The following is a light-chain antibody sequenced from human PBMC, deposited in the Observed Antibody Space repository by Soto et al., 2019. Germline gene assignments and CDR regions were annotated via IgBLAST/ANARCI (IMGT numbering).Light chain of an antibody. J-gene: IGKJ1*01. CDR2: AAS. V-gene: IGKV1-39*01. CDR3: QQSDSTPWT. Sequence: DIPMTQSPSSLSASVGDRVTITCRASQSISSYLNWYQQKPGKVPNLLIYAASSLQSGVTSRFSGSGSGTVFTLTITSLQPEDFATYYCQQSDSTPWTFGQGTQVEI. CDR1: QSISSY.